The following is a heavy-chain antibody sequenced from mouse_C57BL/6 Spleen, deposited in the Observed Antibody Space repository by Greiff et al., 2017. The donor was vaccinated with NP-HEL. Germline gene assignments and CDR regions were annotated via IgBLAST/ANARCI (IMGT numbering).Heavy chain of an antibody. Sequence: EVKLQESGPGLVKPSQSLSLTCSVTGYSITSGYYWNWIRQFPGNKLEWMGYISYDGSNNYNPSLKNRISITRDTSKNQFFLKLNSVTTEDTATYYCAKGGSSHRYFDVWGTGTTVTVSS. CDR3: AKGGSSHRYFDV. J-gene: IGHJ1*03. CDR1: GYSITSGYY. CDR2: ISYDGSN. D-gene: IGHD1-1*01. V-gene: IGHV3-6*01.